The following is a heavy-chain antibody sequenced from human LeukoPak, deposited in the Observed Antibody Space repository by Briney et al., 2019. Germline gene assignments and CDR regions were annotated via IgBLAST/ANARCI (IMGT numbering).Heavy chain of an antibody. CDR1: GGSISSHY. CDR3: AALASYYDISHYYGMDV. D-gene: IGHD3-9*01. CDR2: IYTSGST. J-gene: IGHJ6*02. V-gene: IGHV4-4*07. Sequence: SETLSLTCTVSGGSISSHYWSWIRQPAGKGLEWIGRIYTSGSTNYNPSLKGRVTMSVDTSKNQFSLKLSSVTAADTAVYYCAALASYYDISHYYGMDVWGQGTTVTVSS.